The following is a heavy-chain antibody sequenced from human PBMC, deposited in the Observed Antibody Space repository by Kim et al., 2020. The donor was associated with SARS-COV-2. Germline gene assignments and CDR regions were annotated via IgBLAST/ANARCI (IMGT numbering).Heavy chain of an antibody. D-gene: IGHD2-2*01. V-gene: IGHV4-34*01. CDR3: ARVQVQFAVVPAAMTNWFDP. Sequence: RVTISVDTSKNQFSLKLSSVTAADTAVYYCARVQVQFAVVPAAMTNWFDPWGQGTLVTVSS. J-gene: IGHJ5*02.